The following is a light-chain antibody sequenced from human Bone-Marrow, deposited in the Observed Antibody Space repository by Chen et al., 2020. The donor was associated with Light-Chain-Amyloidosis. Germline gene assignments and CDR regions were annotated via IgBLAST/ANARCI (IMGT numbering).Light chain of an antibody. CDR1: QSVSSN. CDR2: DAS. Sequence: EIVLTQSPATLSLSPGERATLPCRASQSVSSNLAWYQQKPGQAPRLLIYDASNRATGIPARFSGSGSGTDFALTISSLEPEDFAVYYCQQRSNWPQYTFGQGTKLEIK. V-gene: IGKV3-11*01. J-gene: IGKJ2*01. CDR3: QQRSNWPQYT.